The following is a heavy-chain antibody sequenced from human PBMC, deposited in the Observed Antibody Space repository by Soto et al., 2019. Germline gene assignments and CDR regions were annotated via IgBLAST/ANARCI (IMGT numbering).Heavy chain of an antibody. Sequence: PVGSLRLSCTVSGFAFNNYGINWVRQAPGQGLEWVSSISRSDYTYYSDSVKGRFTISRDNAKNSVSLQMNTLRVEDTAVYYCAREDSIIIPAVSDFWGRGTLVTVSS. J-gene: IGHJ4*02. V-gene: IGHV3-21*01. D-gene: IGHD2-2*01. CDR2: ISRSDYT. CDR3: AREDSIIIPAVSDF. CDR1: GFAFNNYG.